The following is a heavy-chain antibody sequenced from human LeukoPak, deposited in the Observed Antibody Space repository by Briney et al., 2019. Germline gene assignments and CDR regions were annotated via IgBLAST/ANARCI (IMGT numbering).Heavy chain of an antibody. D-gene: IGHD1/OR15-1a*01. CDR3: ARHMGTVVHSMGGFDY. Sequence: PSETLSLTCTVSGGSISSGDYYWSWIRQPPGKGLEWIGYIYYSGSTYYNPSLKSRVTISVDTSKNQFSLKLSSVTAADTAVYYCARHMGTVVHSMGGFDYWGQGTLVTVSS. J-gene: IGHJ4*02. CDR2: IYYSGST. V-gene: IGHV4-30-4*01. CDR1: GGSISSGDYY.